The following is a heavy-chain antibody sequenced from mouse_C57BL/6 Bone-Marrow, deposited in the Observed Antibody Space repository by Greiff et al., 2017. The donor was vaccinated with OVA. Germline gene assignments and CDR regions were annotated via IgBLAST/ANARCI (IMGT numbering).Heavy chain of an antibody. CDR2: IDPENGDT. CDR3: TTHYGSSYSFAY. CDR1: GFNIKDDY. V-gene: IGHV14-4*01. J-gene: IGHJ3*01. Sequence: EVKPMESGAELVRPGASVKLSCTASGFNIKDDYMHWVKQRPEQGLEWIGWIDPENGDTEYASKFQGKATITADTSSNTAYLQLSSLTSEDTAVYYCTTHYGSSYSFAYWGQGTLVTVSA. D-gene: IGHD1-1*01.